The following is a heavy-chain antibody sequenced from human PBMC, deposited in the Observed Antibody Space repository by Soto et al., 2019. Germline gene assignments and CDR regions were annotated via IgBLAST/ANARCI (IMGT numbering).Heavy chain of an antibody. CDR1: GDSISSGGYY. Sequence: QVQLQESGPGLVKPSQTLSLTCTVSGDSISSGGYYWSWIRQDPGKGLEWIGYMYYNGSTYYNPSRKSRVTISVDMSKNQFSLNLSSVTAADTAVYYCARGGNYDFWSGYIYYGMDVWGQGTTVTVSS. V-gene: IGHV4-31*03. CDR3: ARGGNYDFWSGYIYYGMDV. D-gene: IGHD3-3*01. J-gene: IGHJ6*02. CDR2: MYYNGST.